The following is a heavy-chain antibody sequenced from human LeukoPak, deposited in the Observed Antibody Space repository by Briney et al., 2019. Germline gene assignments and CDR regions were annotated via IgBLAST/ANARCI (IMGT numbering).Heavy chain of an antibody. V-gene: IGHV3-30-3*01. CDR2: ISFDGNKK. D-gene: IGHD3-3*01. CDR3: ARGGPPYDFWSGPRFDS. CDR1: GFTFSSYA. Sequence: GGSLRLSCAASGFTFSSYAMYWVRQAPGKGLEWVAVISFDGNKKVYADSVKGRFTISRDDPKNTVYLQMNNQRVEDTAVYYCARGGPPYDFWSGPRFDSWGQGTLVTVSS. J-gene: IGHJ4*02.